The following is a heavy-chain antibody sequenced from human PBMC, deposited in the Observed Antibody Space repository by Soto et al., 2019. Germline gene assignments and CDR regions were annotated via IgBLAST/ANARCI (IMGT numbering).Heavy chain of an antibody. CDR3: AKDHDYVWWSYRLYNWFDP. CDR2: ISGSGGST. CDR1: GFTFSSYA. Sequence: GGSLRLSCAASGFTFSSYAMSWVRQAPGKGLEWVSAISGSGGSTYYADSVKGRFTISRDNSKNTLYLQMNSLRAEDTAVYYCAKDHDYVWWSYRLYNWFDPWGQGTLVTVSS. V-gene: IGHV3-23*01. J-gene: IGHJ5*02. D-gene: IGHD3-16*02.